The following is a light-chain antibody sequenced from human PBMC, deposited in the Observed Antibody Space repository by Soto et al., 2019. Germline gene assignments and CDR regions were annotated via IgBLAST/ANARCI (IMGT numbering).Light chain of an antibody. V-gene: IGKV3-15*01. CDR1: QSISSE. CDR2: GAS. Sequence: EIVMTQSPATLSVSPGERATLSCRASQSISSELARYQQKPGQPPRLLIYGASTRATGVPARFTGSGSGSDFTLPISGLQSEDFAVYYCQQCHNWPLTFGQGTRLEI. J-gene: IGKJ2*01. CDR3: QQCHNWPLT.